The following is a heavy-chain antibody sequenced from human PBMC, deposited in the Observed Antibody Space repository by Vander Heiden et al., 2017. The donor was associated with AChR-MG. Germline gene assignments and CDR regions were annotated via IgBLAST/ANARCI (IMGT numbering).Heavy chain of an antibody. Sequence: EVQLLESGGGLVQPGGSLRLSCAASGFTFSGYAMSWVRQAPGKGLEWVSAISGSGGSTYYADSVKGRFTISRDNSKNTLYLQMNSLRAEDTAVYYCAKARTNYYHVDYWGQGTLVTVSS. J-gene: IGHJ4*02. CDR1: GFTFSGYA. D-gene: IGHD3-22*01. V-gene: IGHV3-23*01. CDR3: AKARTNYYHVDY. CDR2: ISGSGGST.